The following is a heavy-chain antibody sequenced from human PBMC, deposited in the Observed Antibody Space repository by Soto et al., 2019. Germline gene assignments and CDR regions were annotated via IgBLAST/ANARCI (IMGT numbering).Heavy chain of an antibody. CDR1: GFTFSSYG. Sequence: QVQLVESGGGVVQPGRSLRLSCAASGFTFSSYGMHWVRQAPGTGLEWVAVIWYDGSNKYYADSVKGRFTISRDNSKNTRYLQMNSLSAEDTAVYYCARVRDAFDIWGQGTMVTVSS. CDR2: IWYDGSNK. V-gene: IGHV3-33*01. CDR3: ARVRDAFDI. J-gene: IGHJ3*02.